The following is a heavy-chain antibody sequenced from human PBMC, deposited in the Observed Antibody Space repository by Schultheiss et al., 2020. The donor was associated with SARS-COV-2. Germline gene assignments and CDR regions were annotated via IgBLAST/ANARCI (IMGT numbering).Heavy chain of an antibody. CDR1: GGSISSFY. CDR3: ARGDSSGTPST. Sequence: SETLSLTCTVSGGSISSFYWSWIRQPAGKGLEWIGRFHSSGTTNYNPSLKSRVTMSVDTSKNQFSLKLSSVTAADTAVYYCARGDSSGTPSTWGQGTLVTVSS. D-gene: IGHD3-22*01. CDR2: FHSSGTT. J-gene: IGHJ4*02. V-gene: IGHV4-4*07.